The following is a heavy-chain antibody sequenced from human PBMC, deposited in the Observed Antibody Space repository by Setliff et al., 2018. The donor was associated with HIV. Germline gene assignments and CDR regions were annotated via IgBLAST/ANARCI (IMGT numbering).Heavy chain of an antibody. CDR3: ATDPYYYDSSGHFDS. CDR2: IKPDATSK. D-gene: IGHD3-22*01. J-gene: IGHJ4*02. Sequence: GGSLRLSCAASGFSISGHWMAWVRQGPDKGLEWVANIKPDATSKNYGDSVKGRFTISRDNARNSLYLQMNSLRAEDTAVYYCATDPYYYDSSGHFDSWGQGTLVTVSS. V-gene: IGHV3-7*01. CDR1: GFSISGHW.